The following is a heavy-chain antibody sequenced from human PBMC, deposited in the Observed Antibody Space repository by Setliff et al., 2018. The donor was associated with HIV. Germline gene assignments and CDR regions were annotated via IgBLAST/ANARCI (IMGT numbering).Heavy chain of an antibody. V-gene: IGHV3-23*01. CDR2: ISDGGGST. Sequence: GGSLRLSCAASGFTFSSYPMSWVRQSPGKGPEWVSAISDGGGSTYYAVSVKGRFIISRDNSKNTLYLQMNSLRVEDTAVYYCAKEPKLGGIAAPFDYWGQGTLVTVSS. CDR3: AKEPKLGGIAAPFDY. D-gene: IGHD6-6*01. J-gene: IGHJ4*02. CDR1: GFTFSSYP.